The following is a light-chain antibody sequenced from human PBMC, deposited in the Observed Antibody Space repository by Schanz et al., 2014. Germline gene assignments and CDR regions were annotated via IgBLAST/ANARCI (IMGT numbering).Light chain of an antibody. CDR3: QQFNNWPPWT. CDR2: GAS. V-gene: IGKV3-15*01. J-gene: IGKJ1*01. Sequence: EIVMTQSPATLSVSPGERATLSCRASQSVGSNLAWYQQKPGQAPSLLIYGASLRATGIPGRFSGSGSGTEFTLTITSLQSEDFAIYYCQQFNNWPPWTFGQGTKVEIK. CDR1: QSVGSN.